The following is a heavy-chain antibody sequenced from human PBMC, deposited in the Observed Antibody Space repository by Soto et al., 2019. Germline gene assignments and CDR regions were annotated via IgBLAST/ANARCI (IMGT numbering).Heavy chain of an antibody. D-gene: IGHD2-21*01. J-gene: IGHJ3*01. CDR3: TRGIASSSLVTFDV. CDR1: GFPFSRYI. Sequence: PWGSLRLSCAASGFPFSRYIMHWVRQAPGQGLEWIATISSTSTNIYYADSVKGRITISRDNPKDSLSLQMDSLRREDTAVYYCTRGIASSSLVTFDVWGQGTMVTVS. CDR2: ISSTSTNI. V-gene: IGHV3-21*01.